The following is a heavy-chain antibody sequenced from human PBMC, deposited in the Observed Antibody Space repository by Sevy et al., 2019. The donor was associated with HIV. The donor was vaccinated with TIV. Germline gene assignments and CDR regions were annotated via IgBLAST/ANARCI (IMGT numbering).Heavy chain of an antibody. Sequence: GGSLRLSCTASGFVFSSYAMHWVRQAPGKGLEWGAFIAYDGSNKNYADSVKGRFTLSRDNSKNTLYLQMNSLGAEDTAVYYCARPRFLEWLSSAAFDIWGQGTMVTVSS. CDR2: IAYDGSNK. J-gene: IGHJ3*02. CDR3: ARPRFLEWLSSAAFDI. D-gene: IGHD3-3*01. CDR1: GFVFSSYA. V-gene: IGHV3-30*04.